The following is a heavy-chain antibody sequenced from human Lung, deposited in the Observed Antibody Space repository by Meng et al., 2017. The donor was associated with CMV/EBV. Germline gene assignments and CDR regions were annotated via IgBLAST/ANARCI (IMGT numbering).Heavy chain of an antibody. CDR3: AKEDCSGATCSLDK. J-gene: IGHJ4*02. CDR1: GFTFSSFG. CDR2: ISYHERNK. V-gene: IGHV3-30*18. Sequence: AYGFTFSSFGVHWVRQAPGKALEWVAVISYHERNKFYGDSVKGRFTVSRDNSKSTLYLHVDSLRPDDTAVYYCAKEDCSGATCSLDKWGQGTLVTVSS. D-gene: IGHD2-15*01.